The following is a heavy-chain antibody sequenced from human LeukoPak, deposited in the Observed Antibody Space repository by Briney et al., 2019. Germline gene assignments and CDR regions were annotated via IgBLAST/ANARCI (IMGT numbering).Heavy chain of an antibody. J-gene: IGHJ6*02. CDR1: GFTFSSYS. CDR3: ARDLHIVVVPAAGNGLDV. D-gene: IGHD2-2*01. V-gene: IGHV3-21*01. CDR2: IGTSSSYI. Sequence: GGSLRLSCAASGFTFSSYSMNWVRQAPGKGLEWVSSIGTSSSYIYYADSVKGRFTISRDNAKNSLYLQMNSLRAEDTAVYYCARDLHIVVVPAAGNGLDVWGQGTRSPSS.